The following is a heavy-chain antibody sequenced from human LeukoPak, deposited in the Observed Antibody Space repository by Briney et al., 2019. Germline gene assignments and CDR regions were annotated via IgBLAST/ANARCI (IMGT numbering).Heavy chain of an antibody. V-gene: IGHV1-18*01. J-gene: IGHJ4*02. D-gene: IGHD5-24*01. CDR2: ISAYNGNT. Sequence: AASVKVSCKASGYTFTSYGISWVRQAPGQGLEWMGWISAYNGNTNYAQKFQGRVTITTDESTSTAYMELSSLRSEDTAVYYCARDQGWLQFRHYFDYWGQGTLVTVSS. CDR3: ARDQGWLQFRHYFDY. CDR1: GYTFTSYG.